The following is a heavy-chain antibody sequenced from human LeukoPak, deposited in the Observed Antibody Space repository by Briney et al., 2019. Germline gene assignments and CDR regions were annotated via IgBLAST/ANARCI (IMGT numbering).Heavy chain of an antibody. J-gene: IGHJ6*03. V-gene: IGHV4-34*01. CDR1: GGSFSGYY. CDR2: INHSGST. Sequence: PSETLSLTCAVYGGSFSGYYWSWIRQPPGKGLEWIGEINHSGSTNYNPSLKSRVTISVDTSKNQFSLKLSSVTAADTAVYYCARTPEEIYISSSWYAGWAQPAVHMDVWGKGTTVTVSS. CDR3: ARTPEEIYISSSWYAGWAQPAVHMDV. D-gene: IGHD6-13*01.